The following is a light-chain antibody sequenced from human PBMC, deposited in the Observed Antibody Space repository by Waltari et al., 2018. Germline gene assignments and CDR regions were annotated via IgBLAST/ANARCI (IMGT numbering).Light chain of an antibody. CDR1: QSVNSN. CDR2: GAS. V-gene: IGKV3-15*01. CDR3: HQYNKWPFT. J-gene: IGKJ3*01. Sequence: MTQSPSTLSASVGDRVTITCRASQSVNSNLAWYQQKPGQAPRLLIYGASTRATDIPARISGSGSGTEFTLTISSLQSEDFAVYYCHQYNKWPFTFGPGTKVDIK.